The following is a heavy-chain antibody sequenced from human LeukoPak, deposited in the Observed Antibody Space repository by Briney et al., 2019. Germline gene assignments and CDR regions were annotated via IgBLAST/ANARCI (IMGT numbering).Heavy chain of an antibody. CDR2: ISSSSSYI. D-gene: IGHD3-9*01. CDR3: ARDPMYYDILTGYSPYYFDY. V-gene: IGHV3-21*01. CDR1: GFTFSSYS. Sequence: GGSLRLSCAASGFTFSSYSMNWVRQAPGKGLEWVSSISSSSSYINYADSVKGRFTISRDNAKNSLYLQMNSLRAEDTAVYYCARDPMYYDILTGYSPYYFDYWGQGTLVTVSS. J-gene: IGHJ4*02.